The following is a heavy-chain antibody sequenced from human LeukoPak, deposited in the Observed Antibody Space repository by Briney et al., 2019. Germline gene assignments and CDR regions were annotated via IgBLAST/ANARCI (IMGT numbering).Heavy chain of an antibody. CDR3: ATEYSSSSGAGDY. V-gene: IGHV4-34*01. CDR2: INHSGST. Sequence: PSETLSLTCAVYGGSFSGYYWSWIRQPPGKGLEWIGEINHSGSTNYNPSLKSRVTISVDTSKNQFSLKLSSVTAADTAVHYCATEYSSSSGAGDYWGQGTLVTVSS. CDR1: GGSFSGYY. D-gene: IGHD6-6*01. J-gene: IGHJ4*02.